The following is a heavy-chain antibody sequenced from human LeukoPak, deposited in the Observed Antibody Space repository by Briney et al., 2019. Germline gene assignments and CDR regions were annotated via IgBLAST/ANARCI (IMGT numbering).Heavy chain of an antibody. Sequence: PGGSLRLSCVASGFTFSRYSMNWVRQAPGKGLEWVSSISSSSSYKYYTDSVKGRFTISRDNAKNSLYLQMNSLRAEDTAVYYCARSAAGTYYWGQGTLVTVSS. CDR2: ISSSSSYK. D-gene: IGHD1-1*01. CDR3: ARSAAGTYY. V-gene: IGHV3-21*01. CDR1: GFTFSRYS. J-gene: IGHJ4*02.